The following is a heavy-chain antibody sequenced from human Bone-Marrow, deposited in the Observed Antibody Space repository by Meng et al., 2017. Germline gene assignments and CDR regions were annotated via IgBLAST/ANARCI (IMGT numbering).Heavy chain of an antibody. CDR1: GFTFNNYP. Sequence: GESLKISCAASGFTFNNYPVNWVRQAPGKGPEWVSSISPTSTNIEYAESVKGRFTISRDNAKNSLYLEMSSLRAEDTAMYYCTRGGQGTGCYDSWGLGTLVTVSS. J-gene: IGHJ5*01. CDR2: ISPTSTNI. D-gene: IGHD6-19*01. V-gene: IGHV3-21*01. CDR3: TRGGQGTGCYDS.